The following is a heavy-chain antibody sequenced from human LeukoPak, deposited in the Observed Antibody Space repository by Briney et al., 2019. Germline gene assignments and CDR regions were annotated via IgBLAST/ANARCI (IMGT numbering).Heavy chain of an antibody. Sequence: GGSLRLSCAASGFTVSSKYMSWVRQAPGKGLEWVSVIYSGGDTYYADSVKGRFTISRGNSKNTVNLQMNSLRAEDTAVYYCASGIEVGPVYFDYWGQGTLVTVSS. CDR1: GFTVSSKY. D-gene: IGHD6-19*01. V-gene: IGHV3-66*01. CDR3: ASGIEVGPVYFDY. J-gene: IGHJ4*02. CDR2: IYSGGDT.